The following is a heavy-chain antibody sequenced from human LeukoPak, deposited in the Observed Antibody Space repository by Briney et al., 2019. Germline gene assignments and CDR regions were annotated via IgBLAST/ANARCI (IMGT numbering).Heavy chain of an antibody. V-gene: IGHV3-7*05. CDR2: IKQDGSEK. CDR3: VRDNWDAYFDY. Sequence: GGSLRLSCVASGFTFSNYWVSWVRQAPGKGLEFVANIKQDGSEKNHVDSVKGRFTISRDNARNSLYLQMNSLRAEDTAVYYCVRDNWDAYFDYWGQGDLVTVSS. CDR1: GFTFSNYW. D-gene: IGHD3-16*01. J-gene: IGHJ4*02.